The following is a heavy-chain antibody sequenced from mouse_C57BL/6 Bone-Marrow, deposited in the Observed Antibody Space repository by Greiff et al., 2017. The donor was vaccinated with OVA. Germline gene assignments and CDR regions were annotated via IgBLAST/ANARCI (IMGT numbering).Heavy chain of an antibody. D-gene: IGHD2-5*01. J-gene: IGHJ3*01. CDR2: IWTGGGT. Sequence: VQLQQSGPGLVAPSQSLSITCTVSGFSLTSYAISWVRQPPGKGLEWLGVIWTGGGTYYNSALKSRLSISKDNSKSQVFLKMNSLQTDDTARYYCARRGSNYELFAYWGQGTLVTVSA. CDR1: GFSLTSYA. V-gene: IGHV2-9-1*01. CDR3: ARRGSNYELFAY.